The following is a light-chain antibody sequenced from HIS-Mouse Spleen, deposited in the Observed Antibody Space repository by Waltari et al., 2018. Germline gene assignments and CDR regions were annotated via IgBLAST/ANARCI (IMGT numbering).Light chain of an antibody. V-gene: IGKV1-5*03. J-gene: IGKJ1*01. CDR3: QQYNRG. Sequence: DIQMTQSPSTLSASVGDRVTITCRASQSISSWLAWYQQKPGKAPKLLIYKASSLESGVRSRFSGSGSGTEFTLTISSLQPDDFATYYCQQYNRGFGQGTKVEIK. CDR1: QSISSW. CDR2: KAS.